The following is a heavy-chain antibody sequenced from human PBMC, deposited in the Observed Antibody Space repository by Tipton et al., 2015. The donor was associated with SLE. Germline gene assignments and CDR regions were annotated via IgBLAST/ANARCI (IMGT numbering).Heavy chain of an antibody. V-gene: IGHV4-59*01. CDR2: IYYSGST. CDR1: GGSISHYY. D-gene: IGHD6-19*01. Sequence: TLSLTCTVSGGSISHYYWTWIRQPPGKGLEWIGYIYYSGSTTYNPSLKSRVIISVDTSKNQFSLKLSSVTAADTAVYYCAREEGQWDAFDIWGQGTTVTVSS. CDR3: AREEGQWDAFDI. J-gene: IGHJ3*02.